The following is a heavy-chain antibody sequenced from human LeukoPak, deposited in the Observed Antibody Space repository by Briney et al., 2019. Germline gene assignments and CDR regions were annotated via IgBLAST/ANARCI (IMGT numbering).Heavy chain of an antibody. V-gene: IGHV3-49*04. CDR1: GFTFGDYA. CDR2: IRSKAYGGTT. Sequence: PGGSLRLSCTASGFTFGDYAMSWVRQAPGKGLEWVGFIRSKAYGGTTEYAASVKGRFTISRDDSKSTAYLQMNSLKTEDTAVYYCTRGLIVVVPAAMDYWGQGTLVTVSS. CDR3: TRGLIVVVPAAMDY. D-gene: IGHD2-2*01. J-gene: IGHJ4*02.